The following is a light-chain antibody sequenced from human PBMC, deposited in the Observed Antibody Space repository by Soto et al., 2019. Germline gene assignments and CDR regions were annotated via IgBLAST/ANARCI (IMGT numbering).Light chain of an antibody. CDR3: QQRSNWPPEGT. J-gene: IGKJ5*01. CDR2: DAS. Sequence: TVLTQSPGTLSLSPGERATLSCRASQNVTSNLLVWYQQHPGQAPRLLIYDASNRATGIPARFSGSGSGTDFTLTISSLEPEDFAVYYCQQRSNWPPEGTFGQGTRLEIK. CDR1: QNVTSN. V-gene: IGKV3-11*01.